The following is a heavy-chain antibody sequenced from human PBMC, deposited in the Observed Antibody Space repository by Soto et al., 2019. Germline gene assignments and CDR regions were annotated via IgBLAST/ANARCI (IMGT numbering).Heavy chain of an antibody. V-gene: IGHV5-51*01. CDR1: GYYFPSYS. Sequence: GESLKISCKGSGYYFPSYSIGWVRQMPGKGLEWMGIFYPGDSDTRYSPSFQGQVTISADRSISTAYLQWSSLKPSDTAMYYCARQGNGAEGFDYWGQGTLVTVSS. CDR3: ARQGNGAEGFDY. J-gene: IGHJ4*02. CDR2: FYPGDSDT. D-gene: IGHD4-17*01.